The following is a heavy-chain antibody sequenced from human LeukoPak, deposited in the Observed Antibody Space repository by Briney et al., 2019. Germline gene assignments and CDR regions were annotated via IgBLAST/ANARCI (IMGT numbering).Heavy chain of an antibody. J-gene: IGHJ4*02. CDR3: ARDRPGGSSLDY. D-gene: IGHD6-13*01. Sequence: KSSETLSLTCTVSGGSISRDYWSWIRQPPGKGLEWIGYIYYTGSTNYNPSLKSRVTISVDTSKNQFSLKLRSVTAADTAVYYCARDRPGGSSLDYWGQGTLVTVSS. CDR1: GGSISRDY. V-gene: IGHV4-59*01. CDR2: IYYTGST.